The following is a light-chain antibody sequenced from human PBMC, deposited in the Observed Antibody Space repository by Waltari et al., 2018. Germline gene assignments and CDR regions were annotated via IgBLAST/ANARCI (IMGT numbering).Light chain of an antibody. CDR3: CSYAGSSTPYV. V-gene: IGLV2-23*01. CDR2: EGS. Sequence: QSALTQPASVSGSPGQSITIPCPGPSSDVGSYNLVSWYQQHPGKAPKLMIYEGSKRPSGVSNRFSGSKSGNTASLTISGLQAEDEADYYCCSYAGSSTPYVFGTGTKVTVL. J-gene: IGLJ1*01. CDR1: SSDVGSYNL.